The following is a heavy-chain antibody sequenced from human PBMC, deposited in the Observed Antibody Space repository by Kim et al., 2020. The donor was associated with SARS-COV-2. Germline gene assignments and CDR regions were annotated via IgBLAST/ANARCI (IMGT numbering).Heavy chain of an antibody. D-gene: IGHD3-16*01. CDR2: IRTKAKDYTT. Sequence: GGSLRLSCAASGFTFSDHYMDWVRQAPGKGLEWVGRIRTKAKDYTTNYAASVRGRITISRDDSKNSVYLQMNSLQTEDTAGDYCGDLGAGYWGQGTLVT. CDR1: GFTFSDHY. V-gene: IGHV3-72*01. CDR3: GDLGAGY. J-gene: IGHJ4*02.